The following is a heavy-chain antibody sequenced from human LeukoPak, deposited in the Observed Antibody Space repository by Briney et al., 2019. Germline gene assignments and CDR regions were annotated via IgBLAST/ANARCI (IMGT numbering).Heavy chain of an antibody. D-gene: IGHD3-22*01. CDR3: AKDRVDYYDSSGYNNWFDP. CDR1: GFTFSSYW. Sequence: GGSLRLSCAASGFTFSSYWMSWVRQAPGKGLEWVAFIQLDGSNKYYADSVKGRFTISRDNSKNTLYLQMNSLRAEDTAVYYCAKDRVDYYDSSGYNNWFDPWGQGTLVTVSS. J-gene: IGHJ5*02. V-gene: IGHV3-30*02. CDR2: IQLDGSNK.